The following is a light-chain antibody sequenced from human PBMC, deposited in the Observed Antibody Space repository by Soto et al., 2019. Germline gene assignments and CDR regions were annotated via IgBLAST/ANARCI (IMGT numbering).Light chain of an antibody. Sequence: DIHFTQSPSFLSASVGDRVTITCRASQGISSYLAWYQQRAGKAPKFLMYAAPTLQNGVPSRFSGSGPGTEFALTISSLQPEDFATYYCQQLKTYPLTFGGGTKVDIK. CDR1: QGISSY. J-gene: IGKJ4*01. CDR3: QQLKTYPLT. CDR2: AAP. V-gene: IGKV1-9*01.